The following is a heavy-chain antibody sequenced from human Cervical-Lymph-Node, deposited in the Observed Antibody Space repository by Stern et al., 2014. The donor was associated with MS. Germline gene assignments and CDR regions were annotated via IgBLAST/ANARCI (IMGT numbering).Heavy chain of an antibody. V-gene: IGHV1-46*03. CDR1: GYAFTTYL. Sequence: VQLVESGTEVKSPGASVKVNCKASGYAFTTYLIHWMRLAPGQGLEWMGFIDPSGGTTGFAQRFQGRATLTGDTSTSTVYMELTRLQSDDTAVYYCVREKVGGTFDYWGQGTLVTVSS. CDR2: IDPSGGTT. D-gene: IGHD3/OR15-3a*01. J-gene: IGHJ4*02. CDR3: VREKVGGTFDY.